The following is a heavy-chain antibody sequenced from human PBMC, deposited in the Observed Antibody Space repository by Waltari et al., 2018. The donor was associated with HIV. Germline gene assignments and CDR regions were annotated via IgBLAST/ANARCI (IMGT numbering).Heavy chain of an antibody. D-gene: IGHD2-2*01. Sequence: EVLLVESGGGLVQPGGSLRLSCTASGFMFTSCWMSWVRQAPGKGLEWVANIKQDGSEKYYVDSVKGRFTISRDNAKNSLYLQMNSLRAEDTAMYYCATSRTFDYWGQGTLVTVSS. CDR1: GFMFTSCW. J-gene: IGHJ4*02. V-gene: IGHV3-7*01. CDR2: IKQDGSEK. CDR3: ATSRTFDY.